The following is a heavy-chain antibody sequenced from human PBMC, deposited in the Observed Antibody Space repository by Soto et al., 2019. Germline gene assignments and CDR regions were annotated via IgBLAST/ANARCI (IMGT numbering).Heavy chain of an antibody. Sequence: RESLKISCKGSGYSFTSYWTGWVRQMPEKGLEWMGIIYPGDSDTRYSPSFQGQPTISADKYISNPYQQWRSLKASGKARYCCAIREVATAQGEFDYWGKGTLVTAPQ. CDR3: AIREVATAQGEFDY. V-gene: IGHV5-51*01. D-gene: IGHD5-12*01. J-gene: IGHJ4*02. CDR2: IYPGDSDT. CDR1: GYSFTSYW.